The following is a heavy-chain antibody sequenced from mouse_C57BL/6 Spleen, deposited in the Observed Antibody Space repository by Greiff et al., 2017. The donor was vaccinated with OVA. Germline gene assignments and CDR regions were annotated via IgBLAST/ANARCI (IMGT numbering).Heavy chain of an antibody. Sequence: QVQLQQPGAELVKPGASVKMSCKASGYTFTSYWITWVKQRPGQGLEWIGDIYPGSGSTNYNEKFKSKATLTVDTSSSTAYMQLSSLTSEDAAVYNCARNDYDEGGFDYWGQGTTLTVSS. CDR3: ARNDYDEGGFDY. V-gene: IGHV1-55*01. J-gene: IGHJ2*01. CDR1: GYTFTSYW. D-gene: IGHD2-4*01. CDR2: IYPGSGST.